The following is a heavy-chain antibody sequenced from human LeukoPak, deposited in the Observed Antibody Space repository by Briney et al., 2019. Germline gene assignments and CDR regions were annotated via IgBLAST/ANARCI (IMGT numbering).Heavy chain of an antibody. J-gene: IGHJ3*02. D-gene: IGHD3-22*01. CDR1: GYTFTGYY. CDR2: INPNSGGT. CDR3: ARDDADYYDSSGYSDI. V-gene: IGHV1-2*02. Sequence: ASVKVSCKASGYTFTGYYIHWVRQAPGQGLEWMGWINPNSGGTNYAQKFQGRVTITADKSTSTAYMELSSLRSEDTAVYYCARDDADYYDSSGYSDIWGQGTMVTVSS.